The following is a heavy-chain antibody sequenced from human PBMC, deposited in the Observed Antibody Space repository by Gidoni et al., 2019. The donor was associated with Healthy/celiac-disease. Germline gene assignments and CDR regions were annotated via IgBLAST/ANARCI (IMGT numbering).Heavy chain of an antibody. V-gene: IGHV3-30-3*01. D-gene: IGHD6-13*01. CDR1: GFTFSSYA. J-gene: IGHJ4*02. CDR3: ARGGNPIAAAGTGLDYFDY. Sequence: QVQLVESGGGVVQPGRSLRLSCAASGFTFSSYAMHWVRQAPGKGLEWVAVISYDGSNKYYADSVKGRFTISRDNAKNTLYLQRNSLRAEDTAVYYCARGGNPIAAAGTGLDYFDYWGQGTLVTVSS. CDR2: ISYDGSNK.